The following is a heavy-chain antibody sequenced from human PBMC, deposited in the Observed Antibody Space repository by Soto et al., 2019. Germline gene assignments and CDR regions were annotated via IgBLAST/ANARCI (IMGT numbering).Heavy chain of an antibody. CDR1: GFTFSSYW. CDR2: IKQDGSEK. J-gene: IGHJ6*02. D-gene: IGHD3-9*01. CDR3: ARDLGLLLRYFDWHEGGMDV. V-gene: IGHV3-7*03. Sequence: HPGGSLRLSCAASGFTFSSYWMSWVRQAPGKGLEWVANIKQDGSEKYYVDSVKGRFTISRDNAKNSLYLQMNSLRAEDTAVYYCARDLGLLLRYFDWHEGGMDVWGQGTTVTVSS.